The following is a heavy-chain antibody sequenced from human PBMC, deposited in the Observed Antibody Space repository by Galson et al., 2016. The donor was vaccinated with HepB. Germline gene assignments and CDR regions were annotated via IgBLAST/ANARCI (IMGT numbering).Heavy chain of an antibody. CDR2: TSYDGSNK. J-gene: IGHJ1*01. D-gene: IGHD2-15*01. V-gene: IGHV3-30*18. CDR3: AKDITDLVVVIAAQH. Sequence: SLRLSCAASGFTFSAYVVHWVRQAPGKGLEWVAVTSYDGSNKYYADSVKGRFTISRDNSKNTLYLQMNSLRAEDSAVYYCAKDITDLVVVIAAQHWGQGTLVTVSS. CDR1: GFTFSAYV.